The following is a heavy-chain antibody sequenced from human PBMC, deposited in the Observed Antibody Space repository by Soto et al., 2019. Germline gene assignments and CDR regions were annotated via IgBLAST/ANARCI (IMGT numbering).Heavy chain of an antibody. CDR2: IIPIFGTA. Sequence: SVKVSCKASGGTFSSYAISWVRQAPGQGLEWMGGIIPIFGTANYAQKFQGRVTITADKSTSTAYMELSNLRSEDTAVYYCARDPGDLYCSSTSCYVGRDYYYYGMDVWGQGTTVTVSS. J-gene: IGHJ6*02. V-gene: IGHV1-69*06. CDR1: GGTFSSYA. D-gene: IGHD2-2*01. CDR3: ARDPGDLYCSSTSCYVGRDYYYYGMDV.